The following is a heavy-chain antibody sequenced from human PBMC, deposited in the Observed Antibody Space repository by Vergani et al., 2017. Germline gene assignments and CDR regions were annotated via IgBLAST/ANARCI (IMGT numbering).Heavy chain of an antibody. CDR3: ARGRPNIHPIYYYYMDV. J-gene: IGHJ6*03. Sequence: QVQLQQWGAGLLKPSETLSLTCAVYGGSFSGYYWSWIRQPPGKGLGWIGEINHSGSTNYNPSLKSRVTISVDTSKNQFSLKLSSMTAADTAVYYCARGRPNIHPIYYYYMDVWGKGTTVTVSS. CDR1: GGSFSGYY. CDR2: INHSGST. D-gene: IGHD2/OR15-2a*01. V-gene: IGHV4-34*01.